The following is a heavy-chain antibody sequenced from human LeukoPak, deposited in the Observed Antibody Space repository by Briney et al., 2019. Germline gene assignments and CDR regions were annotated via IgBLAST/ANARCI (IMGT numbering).Heavy chain of an antibody. CDR2: FSYSGST. J-gene: IGHJ4*02. D-gene: IGHD3-22*01. Sequence: SETLSLTCSVSGGSTRNYYWSWIRQPPGKGLEWIGYFSYSGSTTYNPSLKSRVTISVDTSKNQFSLKLSSVTAADTAVYYCARYDSSGRTFDYWGQGTLVTVSS. V-gene: IGHV4-59*13. CDR3: ARYDSSGRTFDY. CDR1: GGSTRNYY.